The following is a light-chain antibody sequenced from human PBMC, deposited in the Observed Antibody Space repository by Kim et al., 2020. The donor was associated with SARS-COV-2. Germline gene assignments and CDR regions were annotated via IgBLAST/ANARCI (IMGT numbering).Light chain of an antibody. CDR2: AAS. Sequence: EIVMTQSPATLSVSPGERATLSCRASQSVGSDFAWFQQRPGQAPRLLIYAASSRATGIPARFSGSGSGTDFTLTISSLQSEDFAVYYCQQYNNWPRTFGQGTKVEIK. V-gene: IGKV3-15*01. J-gene: IGKJ1*01. CDR1: QSVGSD. CDR3: QQYNNWPRT.